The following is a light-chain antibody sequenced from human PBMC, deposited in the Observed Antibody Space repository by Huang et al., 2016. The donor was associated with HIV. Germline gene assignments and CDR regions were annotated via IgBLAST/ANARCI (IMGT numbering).Light chain of an antibody. CDR2: SAS. CDR1: QSVSRN. Sequence: EIVMTQSPATLSVSPGERAPLSCRASQSVSRNLAWYQQKPGQAPRLLIYSASTRATGNPARFSGSGSGTEFTLTISSLQSEDFAVYYCQQYNNWPPGDFTFGPGTKVDIK. CDR3: QQYNNWPPGDFT. V-gene: IGKV3-15*01. J-gene: IGKJ3*01.